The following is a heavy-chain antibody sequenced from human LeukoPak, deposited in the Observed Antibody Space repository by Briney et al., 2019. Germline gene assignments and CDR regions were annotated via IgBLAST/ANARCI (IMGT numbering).Heavy chain of an antibody. CDR2: IYHSGST. CDR3: ARVVQSSGTIDY. V-gene: IGHV4-38-2*02. D-gene: IGHD3-10*01. Sequence: PSETLSLTCTVSGYSISSGYYWGWIRQPPGKGLEWIGSIYHSGSTYYNPSLKSRVTISVDTSKNQFSLKLSSVTAADSALYYCARVVQSSGTIDYWGQGTLVTVSS. CDR1: GYSISSGYY. J-gene: IGHJ4*02.